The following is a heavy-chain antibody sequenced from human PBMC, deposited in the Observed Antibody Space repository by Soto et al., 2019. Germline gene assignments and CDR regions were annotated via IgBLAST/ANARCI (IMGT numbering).Heavy chain of an antibody. D-gene: IGHD3-10*01. CDR3: AREGRPMVREVIIESLSTDI. Sequence: QVQLQESGPGLVKTSQTLSLTCTVSGGSISSGGYYWSWIRQHPGKGLEWIGYIYYSGSTYYNPSLKSRVTISVDTSKNQFSLKLSSVTAADTAVYYCAREGRPMVREVIIESLSTDIWGQGTMVTVSS. CDR2: IYYSGST. CDR1: GGSISSGGYY. V-gene: IGHV4-31*03. J-gene: IGHJ3*02.